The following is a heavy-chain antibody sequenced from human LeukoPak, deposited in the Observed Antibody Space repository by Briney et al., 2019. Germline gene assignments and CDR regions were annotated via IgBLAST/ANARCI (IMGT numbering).Heavy chain of an antibody. CDR2: INSGSAGST. CDR3: ARDHSVLAPFDY. D-gene: IGHD3-10*01. J-gene: IGHJ4*02. Sequence: AGGSVRLSCVASGLSFINYAITWVRHAPGKGLEWVSTINSGSAGSTSYADPVRGRSTISRDNSKNSLYLQMNSLRDEDTAVYYCARDHSVLAPFDYWGQGTLVTVSS. V-gene: IGHV3-23*01. CDR1: GLSFINYA.